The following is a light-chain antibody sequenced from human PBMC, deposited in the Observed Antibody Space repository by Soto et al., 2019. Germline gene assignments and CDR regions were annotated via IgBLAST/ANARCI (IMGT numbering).Light chain of an antibody. CDR1: SSDVGGYSY. Sequence: QSVLTQPASVSGSPGQSIAISCTGTSSDVGGYSYVSWYQQQPGKAPKLMISDVSNRPSGVSDRFSGSKSGDTASLTISGLQAEDEADYYCASYTTSSTYVFGTGTKVNVL. CDR3: ASYTTSSTYV. J-gene: IGLJ1*01. CDR2: DVS. V-gene: IGLV2-14*01.